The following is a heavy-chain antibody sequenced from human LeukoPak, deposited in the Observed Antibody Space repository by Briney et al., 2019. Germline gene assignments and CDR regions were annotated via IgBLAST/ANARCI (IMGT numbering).Heavy chain of an antibody. J-gene: IGHJ5*02. CDR3: ARGESYYDILTGYFNWFDP. D-gene: IGHD3-9*01. CDR2: INHSGST. V-gene: IGHV4-34*01. CDR1: GGSFSGYY. Sequence: PSETLSLTCAVYGGSFSGYYWSWIRQPPGKGLEWIGEINHSGSTNYNPSLKSRVTISVDTSKNQFSLKLSSVTAADTAVYYCARGESYYDILTGYFNWFDPWGQGTLVTVSS.